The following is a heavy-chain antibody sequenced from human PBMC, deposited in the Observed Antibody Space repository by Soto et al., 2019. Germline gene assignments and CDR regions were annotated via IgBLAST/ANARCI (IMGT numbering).Heavy chain of an antibody. CDR2: INHSGST. Sequence: SETLSLTCAVYGGSFSGYYWSWIRQPPGKGLEWIGEINHSGSTNYNPSLKSRVTISVDTSKNQFSLKLSSVTAADTAVYYCASGYYGSGSPNNWFDPWGQGTLVTVSS. J-gene: IGHJ5*02. CDR1: GGSFSGYY. CDR3: ASGYYGSGSPNNWFDP. V-gene: IGHV4-34*01. D-gene: IGHD3-10*01.